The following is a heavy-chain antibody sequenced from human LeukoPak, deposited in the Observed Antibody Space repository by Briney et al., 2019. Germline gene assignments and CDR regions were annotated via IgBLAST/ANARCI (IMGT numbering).Heavy chain of an antibody. D-gene: IGHD3-10*01. Sequence: SETLSLTCTVSGGSISSYYWSWIRQPPGKGLEWIGYIYYSGSTNYNPSLKSRVTISVDTSKNQFSLKLSSVTAADTAVYYCARLGTYYYGSGSYYGMDVWGQGTTVTVSS. CDR1: GGSISSYY. V-gene: IGHV4-59*08. J-gene: IGHJ6*02. CDR2: IYYSGST. CDR3: ARLGTYYYGSGSYYGMDV.